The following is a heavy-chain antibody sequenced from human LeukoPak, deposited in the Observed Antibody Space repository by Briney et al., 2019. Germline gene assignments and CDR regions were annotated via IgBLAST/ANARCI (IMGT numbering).Heavy chain of an antibody. CDR2: ISYDGSNK. CDR3: ASTKYLHDAFDI. D-gene: IGHD1-26*01. V-gene: IGHV3-30-3*01. J-gene: IGHJ3*02. Sequence: PGGSLRLSCAASGFTFSSYAMHWVRQAPGKGLEWVAVISYDGSNKYYADSVKGRFTISRDNSKNTLYLQMNSLRAEDTAVYYCASTKYLHDAFDIWGQGTMVTVSS. CDR1: GFTFSSYA.